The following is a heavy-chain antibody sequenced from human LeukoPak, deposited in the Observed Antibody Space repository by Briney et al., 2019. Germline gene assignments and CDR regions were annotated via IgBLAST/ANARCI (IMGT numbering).Heavy chain of an antibody. Sequence: PGGSLRLSCAASGFTFNNAWMTWVRQAPGKGLEWVGRIKSKTDGETTDYAAPVKGRFTISRDDSKNTLHLQMNSLKTEDTAVYYCLFLGVSGDDFWGQGTLVTVSS. J-gene: IGHJ4*02. D-gene: IGHD7-27*01. CDR2: IKSKTDGETT. CDR3: LFLGVSGDDF. V-gene: IGHV3-15*01. CDR1: GFTFNNAW.